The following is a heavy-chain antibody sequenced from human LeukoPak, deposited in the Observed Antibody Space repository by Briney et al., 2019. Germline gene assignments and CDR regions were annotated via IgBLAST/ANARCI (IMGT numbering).Heavy chain of an antibody. Sequence: GGSLRLSCAASGFTFSSYSLNWVRQAPGKGLEWVGRIKSKTDGGTTDYAAPVKGRFTISRDDSKNTLYLQMNSLKTEDTAVYYCTTDLGYSGYDSEFHWGQGTLVTVSS. J-gene: IGHJ4*02. V-gene: IGHV3-15*01. CDR2: IKSKTDGGTT. CDR3: TTDLGYSGYDSEFH. D-gene: IGHD5-12*01. CDR1: GFTFSSYS.